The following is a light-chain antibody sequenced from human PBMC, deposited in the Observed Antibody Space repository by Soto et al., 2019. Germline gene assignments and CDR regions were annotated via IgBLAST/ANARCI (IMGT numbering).Light chain of an antibody. CDR2: EVI. Sequence: QSALTQPASVSGSPGQSITISCTGTSSDVAAYNYVSWYQQHPGKAPKLMIYEVINRPSGISNRFSGSKSGNTSSLTIAGLQAEDAADYYCSSYTSSSTRVFGGGTKVTVL. CDR1: SSDVAAYNY. CDR3: SSYTSSSTRV. V-gene: IGLV2-14*01. J-gene: IGLJ3*02.